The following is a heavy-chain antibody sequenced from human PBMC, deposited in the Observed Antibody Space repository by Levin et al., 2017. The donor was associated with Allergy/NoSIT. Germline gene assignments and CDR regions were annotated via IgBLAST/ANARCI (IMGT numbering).Heavy chain of an antibody. J-gene: IGHJ5*02. V-gene: IGHV5-51*01. CDR3: ARQRNGYYYGSGSSFDP. CDR2: IYPGDSDT. D-gene: IGHD3-10*01. CDR1: GYSFTSYW. Sequence: GGSLRLSCKGSGYSFTSYWIGWVRQMPGKGLEWMGIIYPGDSDTRYSPAFQGQVTISADKSISTAYLQWRSLKASDTAMYYCARQRNGYYYGSGSSFDPWGQGTLVTVSS.